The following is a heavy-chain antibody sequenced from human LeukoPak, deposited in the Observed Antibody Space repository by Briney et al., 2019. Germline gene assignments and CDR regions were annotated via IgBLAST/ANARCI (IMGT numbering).Heavy chain of an antibody. J-gene: IGHJ5*02. CDR1: GYTFTSYY. Sequence: GASVKVSCKASGYTFTSYYMHWVRQAPGQGLEWMGIINPSGGSTSYAQEFQGRVTITRDTSAGTAYMELSSLRSEDMAVYYCARGELNYDFWSGYYTAALNWFGPWGRGTLVTVSS. V-gene: IGHV1-46*01. CDR3: ARGELNYDFWSGYYTAALNWFGP. CDR2: INPSGGST. D-gene: IGHD3-3*01.